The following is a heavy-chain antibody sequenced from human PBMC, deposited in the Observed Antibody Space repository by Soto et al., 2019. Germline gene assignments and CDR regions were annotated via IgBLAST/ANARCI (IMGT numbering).Heavy chain of an antibody. CDR2: IIPIFGTA. Sequence: QVQLVQSGAEVKKPGSSVKVSCKASGGTFSSYAISWVRQAPGQGLEWMGGIIPIFGTANYAQKFQGRVTITADECTSTAYMELSSLRSEDTAVYYCARTAAGTPKQFNSVGGVFDPWGQGTLVTVSS. J-gene: IGHJ5*02. D-gene: IGHD6-13*01. CDR3: ARTAAGTPKQFNSVGGVFDP. CDR1: GGTFSSYA. V-gene: IGHV1-69*01.